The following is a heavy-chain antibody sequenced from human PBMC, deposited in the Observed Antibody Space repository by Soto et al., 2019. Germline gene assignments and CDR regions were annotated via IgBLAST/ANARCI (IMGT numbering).Heavy chain of an antibody. CDR1: GGAFSSGGYY. CDR2: IYYSGST. J-gene: IGHJ4*02. D-gene: IGHD2-8*02. V-gene: IGHV4-31*03. CDR3: ARATSFSGHHGY. Sequence: QLQLQESGPGRVKPSQTLSLACTVSGGAFSSGGYYWSWIRQLPGNGLEWIGYIYYSGSTYYNPSLKSRFTISLDTSKNQFSLKLSSVTAADTAVYYCARATSFSGHHGYWGQGTLVTVSS.